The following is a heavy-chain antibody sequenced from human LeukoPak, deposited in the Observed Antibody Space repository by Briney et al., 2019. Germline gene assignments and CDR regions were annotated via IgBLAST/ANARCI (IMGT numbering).Heavy chain of an antibody. D-gene: IGHD3-10*01. CDR1: GFTFSSYG. Sequence: GGSLRLSCAASGFTFSSYGMHWVRQAPGKGLEWVAVISYDGSNKYYADSVKGRFTISRDNSKNTLYLQMNSLRAEDMAVYYCAKVGSNSSYAMDVWGQGTLVTVSS. CDR3: AKVGSNSSYAMDV. CDR2: ISYDGSNK. J-gene: IGHJ4*02. V-gene: IGHV3-30*18.